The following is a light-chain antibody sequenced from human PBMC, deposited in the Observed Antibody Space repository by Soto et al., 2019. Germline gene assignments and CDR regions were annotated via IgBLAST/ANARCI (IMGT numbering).Light chain of an antibody. CDR2: GAS. V-gene: IGKV3-20*01. J-gene: IGKJ1*01. CDR1: QSVSSNF. CDR3: QQYGTSPPT. Sequence: EIVLTQSPGTLSLSPGERATLSCKASQSVSSNFLAWYQRKPGQAPRLLIYGASYRATDIPYRFSGSGSGTDITLTITRLEPEDFAVDYCQQYGTSPPTFGQGTKVEI.